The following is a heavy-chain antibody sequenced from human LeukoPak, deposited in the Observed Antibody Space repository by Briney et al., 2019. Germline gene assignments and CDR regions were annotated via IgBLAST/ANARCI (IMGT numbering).Heavy chain of an antibody. J-gene: IGHJ3*02. CDR3: ARDLKLGDDAFDI. CDR2: ISSSSSYI. Sequence: GGSLRLSCAASGFTFSSYSMNWVRQAPGKGLEWVSSISSSSSYIYYADSVKGRFTISRDNSKNTLYLQMNSLRAEDTAVYYCARDLKLGDDAFDIWGQGTMVTVSS. V-gene: IGHV3-21*01. D-gene: IGHD7-27*01. CDR1: GFTFSSYS.